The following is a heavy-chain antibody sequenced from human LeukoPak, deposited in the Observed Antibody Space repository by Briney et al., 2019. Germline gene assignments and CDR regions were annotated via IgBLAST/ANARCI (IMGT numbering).Heavy chain of an antibody. V-gene: IGHV3-7*01. CDR1: GFTFSSYW. Sequence: GGSLRLSCAASGFTFSSYWMNWVRQAPGKGLEWVANIKQDGSDKYCVDSVKGRFTISRDNAKNSLYLQMNSLRAEDTAVYYRARDYSASGAHDYWGQGTLVTVSS. CDR3: ARDYSASGAHDY. CDR2: IKQDGSDK. J-gene: IGHJ4*02. D-gene: IGHD3-10*01.